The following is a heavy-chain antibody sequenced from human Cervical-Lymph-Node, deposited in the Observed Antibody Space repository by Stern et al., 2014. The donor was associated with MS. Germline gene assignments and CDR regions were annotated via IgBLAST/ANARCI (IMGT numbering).Heavy chain of an antibody. CDR3: ARDYDGNYLTYFEY. J-gene: IGHJ4*02. D-gene: IGHD2/OR15-2a*01. CDR1: GFTFSSYS. Sequence: EVQLLESGGGLAKPGGPLKLSCAVSGFTFSSYSMNWVRQALGKGQERVSYTSSSSSDIYYADSVKGRFTISRDNAKNSLSLQMNSLRAEDTAVYYCARDYDGNYLTYFEYWGQGTLVTVSS. CDR2: TSSSSSDI. V-gene: IGHV3-21*01.